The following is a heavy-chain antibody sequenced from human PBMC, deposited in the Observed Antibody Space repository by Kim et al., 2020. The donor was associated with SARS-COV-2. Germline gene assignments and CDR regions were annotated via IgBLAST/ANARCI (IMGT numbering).Heavy chain of an antibody. D-gene: IGHD3-3*01. CDR3: ARHRTIFGTDP. V-gene: IGHV4-39*01. CDR1: GGSISSSSYY. CDR2: IYYSGST. Sequence: SETLSLTCTVSGGSISSSSYYWGWIRQPPGKGLEWIGSIYYSGSTYYNPSLKSRVTISVDTSKNQFSLKLSSVTAADTAVYYCARHRTIFGTDPWGQGTLVTVSS. J-gene: IGHJ5*02.